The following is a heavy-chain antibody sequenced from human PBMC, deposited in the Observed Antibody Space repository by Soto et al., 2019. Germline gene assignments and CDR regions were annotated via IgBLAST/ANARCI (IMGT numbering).Heavy chain of an antibody. CDR2: ISGSGGST. CDR3: AKSRGYSYVFYYGMDG. Sequence: GGSLRLSCAASGFTFSCYAMSWVRQAPGKGLEWVSAISGSGGSTYYAGSVKGRFTISRDNSKNTLYLQMNNLRAEDTAVYYCAKSRGYSYVFYYGMDGWGQGAAVTVSS. J-gene: IGHJ6*02. V-gene: IGHV3-23*01. CDR1: GFTFSCYA. D-gene: IGHD5-18*01.